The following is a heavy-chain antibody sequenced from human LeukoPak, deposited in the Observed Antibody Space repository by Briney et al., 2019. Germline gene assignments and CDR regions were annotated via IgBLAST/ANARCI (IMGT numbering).Heavy chain of an antibody. CDR2: TYYRSKWYN. CDR1: GDSVSSNSAA. Sequence: SQTLSLTCAISGDSVSSNSAAWNWIRQSPSRGLEWLGRTYYRSKWYNDYAVSVKSRITINPDTSKNQFSLQLNSVTPEDTAVYYCARYRTTGYSSSWGSVYNWFDPWGQGTLVTVSS. V-gene: IGHV6-1*01. D-gene: IGHD6-13*01. CDR3: ARYRTTGYSSSWGSVYNWFDP. J-gene: IGHJ5*02.